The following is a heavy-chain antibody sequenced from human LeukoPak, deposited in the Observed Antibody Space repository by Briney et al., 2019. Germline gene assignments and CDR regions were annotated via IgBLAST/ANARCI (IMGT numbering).Heavy chain of an antibody. Sequence: ASVKVSCKLSGYTPSELSMYWVRQAPGKGLEWMGGFDPEDGETIYAQKFQGRVTMTEDTSTDTAYMELISLRSEDTAVYYCATGGVTMVRGVITPRNDAFDIWGQGTMVTVSS. V-gene: IGHV1-24*01. CDR1: GYTPSELS. CDR3: ATGGVTMVRGVITPRNDAFDI. J-gene: IGHJ3*02. D-gene: IGHD3-10*01. CDR2: FDPEDGET.